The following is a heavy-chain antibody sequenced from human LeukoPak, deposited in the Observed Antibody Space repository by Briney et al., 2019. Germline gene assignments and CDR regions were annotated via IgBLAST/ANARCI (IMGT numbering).Heavy chain of an antibody. J-gene: IGHJ4*02. V-gene: IGHV3-21*01. Sequence: GGSLRLSCAASGFTFSSYSMNWVRQAPGKGLEWVSSISSSSSYIYYADSVKGRFTISRDNAKNSLYLQMNSLRAEDTAVYYCARDSEQRLVDALLKYWGQGTLVTVSS. CDR2: ISSSSSYI. CDR3: ARDSEQRLVDALLKY. D-gene: IGHD6-19*01. CDR1: GFTFSSYS.